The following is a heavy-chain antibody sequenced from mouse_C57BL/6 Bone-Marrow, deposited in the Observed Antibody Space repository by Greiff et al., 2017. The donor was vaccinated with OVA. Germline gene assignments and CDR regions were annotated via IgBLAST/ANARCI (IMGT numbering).Heavy chain of an antibody. D-gene: IGHD1-1*01. Sequence: VQLQQSGAELARPGASVKMSCKASGYTFTSYTMHWVKQRPGQGLEWIGYINPSSGYTKYNQKFKDKATLTADKSSNTAYMQLSSLTSEDSAVYYCARNYGSSYRYWYFDVWGTGTTVTVSS. J-gene: IGHJ1*03. CDR3: ARNYGSSYRYWYFDV. V-gene: IGHV1-4*01. CDR2: INPSSGYT. CDR1: GYTFTSYT.